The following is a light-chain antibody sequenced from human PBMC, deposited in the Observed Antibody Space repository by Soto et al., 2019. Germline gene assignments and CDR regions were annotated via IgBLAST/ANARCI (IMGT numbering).Light chain of an antibody. Sequence: DIQMTQSPSSLSASIGDRVTITCRAGQSIGNYLNWYQQKPGKAPNLLIYATSSLQSGVPSRFSGSGYGTEFTLTISSLQREAFAIYYCQQSYSSTWTFGQGTKVDIK. CDR3: QQSYSSTWT. CDR1: QSIGNY. J-gene: IGKJ1*01. V-gene: IGKV1-39*01. CDR2: ATS.